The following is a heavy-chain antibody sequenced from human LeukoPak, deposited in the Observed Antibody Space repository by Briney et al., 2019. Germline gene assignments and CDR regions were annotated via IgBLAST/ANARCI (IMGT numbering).Heavy chain of an antibody. J-gene: IGHJ4*02. V-gene: IGHV3-30*01. D-gene: IGHD1-26*01. CDR1: GFTFSTYA. CDR2: ISYDESNK. CDR3: AKPCEGPEWEPAPFDY. Sequence: PGGSLRLSCAASGFTFSTYAMHWVRQAPGKGLEWVAVISYDESNKYYADSVKGRFTISRDTSKNTLYLQMNSLRAEDTAVYYCAKPCEGPEWEPAPFDYWGQGTLVTVSS.